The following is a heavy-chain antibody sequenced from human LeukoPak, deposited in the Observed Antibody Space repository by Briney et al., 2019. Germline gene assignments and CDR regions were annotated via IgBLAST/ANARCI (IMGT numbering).Heavy chain of an antibody. CDR3: ARDHYDFWSGPFDY. CDR1: GGTFSSYA. J-gene: IGHJ4*02. V-gene: IGHV1-69*05. Sequence: ASVKVSCKASGGTFSSYAISWVRQAPGQGLEWMGGIIPIFGTANYAQKFQGRVTITTDESTSTAYMELSSLRSEDTAVYYCARDHYDFWSGPFDYWGQGTLVTVSS. D-gene: IGHD3-3*01. CDR2: IIPIFGTA.